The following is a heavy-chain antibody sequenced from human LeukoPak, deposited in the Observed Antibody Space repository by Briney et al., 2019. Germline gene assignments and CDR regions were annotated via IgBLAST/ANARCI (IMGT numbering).Heavy chain of an antibody. Sequence: GASVKVSCKASRYTFTTYYLHWVRQAPGQGLEWMGVINPIGGTTRYAQRFQGRVTMTSDTSSSTVFMDLSSLKSDDTAMYYCGIPEGGYNYGYDYWGQGTQVTVSS. CDR3: GIPEGGYNYGYDY. V-gene: IGHV1-46*01. J-gene: IGHJ4*02. D-gene: IGHD5-18*01. CDR2: INPIGGTT. CDR1: RYTFTTYY.